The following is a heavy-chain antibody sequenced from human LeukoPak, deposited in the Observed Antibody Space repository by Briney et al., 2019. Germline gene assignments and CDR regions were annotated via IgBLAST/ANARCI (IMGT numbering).Heavy chain of an antibody. J-gene: IGHJ4*02. CDR2: INHSGST. CDR3: ARKYCSSTSYYTDY. V-gene: IGHV4-34*01. D-gene: IGHD2-2*02. CDR1: GGSFSGYY. Sequence: SETLSLTCAVYGGSFSGYYWSWIRQPPGKGLEWIGEINHSGSTNYNPSLKSRVTISVDTSKNQFSLKLSFVTAADTAVYYCARKYCSSTSYYTDYWGQGTLVTVSS.